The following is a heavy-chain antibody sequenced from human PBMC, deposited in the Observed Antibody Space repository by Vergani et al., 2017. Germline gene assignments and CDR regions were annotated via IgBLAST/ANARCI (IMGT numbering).Heavy chain of an antibody. CDR2: IYTSGST. J-gene: IGHJ6*02. CDR3: ARDRRSGGRGGYYGMDV. D-gene: IGHD2-15*01. V-gene: IGHV4-4*07. CDR1: GGSISSYY. Sequence: QVQLQESGPGLVKPSETLSLTCTVSGGSISSYYWSWIRQPAGKGLEWIGRIYTSGSTNYNPSLKRRVTMSVDTAKNQFSLKLSSVTAADTAAYYCARDRRSGGRGGYYGMDVWGQGTTVTVSS.